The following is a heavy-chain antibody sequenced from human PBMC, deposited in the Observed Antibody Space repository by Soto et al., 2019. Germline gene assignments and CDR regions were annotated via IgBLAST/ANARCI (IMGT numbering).Heavy chain of an antibody. Sequence: GGSLRLSCAASGFTFSSYSMNWVRKATGKGLEWVSSISSSSSYIYYADSVKGRFTISRDNAKNSLYLQMNSPRAEDTAVYYYARAKSARITILGPQPGGPDYWGQGTLVTVSS. CDR2: ISSSSSYI. CDR3: ARAKSARITILGPQPGGPDY. J-gene: IGHJ4*02. CDR1: GFTFSSYS. D-gene: IGHD3-3*01. V-gene: IGHV3-21*01.